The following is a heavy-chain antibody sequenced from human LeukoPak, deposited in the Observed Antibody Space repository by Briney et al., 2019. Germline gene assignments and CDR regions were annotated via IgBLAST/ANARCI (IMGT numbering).Heavy chain of an antibody. CDR1: GFTFSSCA. Sequence: GGSLRLSCAASGFTFSSCAMHWVRQAPGKGLEWVAVISYDGSNKYYADSVKGRFTISRDNSKNTLYLQMNSLRAEDTAVYYCARENLRYGFRFDYWGQGTLVTVSS. D-gene: IGHD4-17*01. CDR3: ARENLRYGFRFDY. J-gene: IGHJ4*02. V-gene: IGHV3-30-3*01. CDR2: ISYDGSNK.